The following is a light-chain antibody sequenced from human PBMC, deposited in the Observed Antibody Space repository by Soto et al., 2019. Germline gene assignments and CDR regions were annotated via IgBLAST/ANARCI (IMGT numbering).Light chain of an antibody. V-gene: IGKV3-20*01. Sequence: EIVLTQSPATLSVSPGERATLSCRASQSVSILLAWYQQKPGQAPRLLIYDSSTRATGFPDRFSGSGSGTDFTLTIIRLEPEDFAVYYCQQYDISPWTFGQGTKVDIK. CDR2: DSS. CDR1: QSVSIL. CDR3: QQYDISPWT. J-gene: IGKJ1*01.